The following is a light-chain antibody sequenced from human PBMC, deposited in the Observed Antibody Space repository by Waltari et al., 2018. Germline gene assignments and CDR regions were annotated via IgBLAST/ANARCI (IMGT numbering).Light chain of an antibody. CDR3: YSTDITGNRGI. Sequence: ELTQPPSVSVSPGQTARITCSGAGLPTKYAYWYQHKSGQAPVLVVYEDNKRPSGIPERISGSSSGTVATLTIDGAQVEDEGDYYCYSTDITGNRGIFGGGTRLTVL. J-gene: IGLJ2*01. V-gene: IGLV3-10*01. CDR1: GLPTKY. CDR2: EDN.